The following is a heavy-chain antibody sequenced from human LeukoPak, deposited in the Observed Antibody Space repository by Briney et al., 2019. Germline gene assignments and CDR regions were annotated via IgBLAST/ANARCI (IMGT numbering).Heavy chain of an antibody. J-gene: IGHJ3*02. CDR3: ARGGYGDYNRGRNAFGI. V-gene: IGHV4-61*02. D-gene: IGHD4-17*01. Sequence: SETLSLTCTVSGGSISSSSYYWSWIRQPAGKGLEWVGRIYTSGSTNYNPSLKSRVTISLDTSNNRFSLRLSSVTAADTAVYYCARGGYGDYNRGRNAFGIWGQGTMVSVSS. CDR1: GGSISSSSYY. CDR2: IYTSGST.